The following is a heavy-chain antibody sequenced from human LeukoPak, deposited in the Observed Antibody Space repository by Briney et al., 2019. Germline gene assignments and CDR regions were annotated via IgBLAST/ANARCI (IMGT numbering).Heavy chain of an antibody. Sequence: SETLSLTCTVSGGSISSSSYYWGWIRQPPGKGLEWIVSIYYSGSTSYNPSLKSRVTISVDTSKNQFSLKLSSVSAADTAVYYCARRGEYDFWSGYFDHWGQGTLVTVSS. J-gene: IGHJ4*02. V-gene: IGHV4-39*01. D-gene: IGHD3-3*01. CDR3: ARRGEYDFWSGYFDH. CDR2: IYYSGST. CDR1: GGSISSSSYY.